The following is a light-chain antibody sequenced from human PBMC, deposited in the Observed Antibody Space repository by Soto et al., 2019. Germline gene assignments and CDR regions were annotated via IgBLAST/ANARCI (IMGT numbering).Light chain of an antibody. J-gene: IGKJ2*01. V-gene: IGKV3-20*01. Sequence: EIVLTQSPGTLSLSPGETASLSCWASQSIVSNFLAWYQQRRGQPPRLLIYDSSRRASGIPARFTGSGSGTAFTLTISRVEAEDSAVYYCQQTFHSPRTFGQGTRQEI. CDR2: DSS. CDR1: QSIVSNF. CDR3: QQTFHSPRT.